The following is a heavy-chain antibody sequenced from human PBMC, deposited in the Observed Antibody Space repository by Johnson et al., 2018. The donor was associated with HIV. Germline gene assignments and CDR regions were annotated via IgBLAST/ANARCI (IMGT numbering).Heavy chain of an antibody. CDR1: GFTFSSYA. Sequence: MHLVESGGGLVQPGGSLRLSCAASGFTFSSYAMHWVRQAPGKGLEWVAVISYDGSNKYYADSVKGRFTISRDNSKNTLYLQMNSLRAEDTAVYYCAGGRIGAFDIWGQGTMVTVSS. CDR3: AGGRIGAFDI. D-gene: IGHD2-15*01. CDR2: ISYDGSNK. V-gene: IGHV3-30-3*01. J-gene: IGHJ3*02.